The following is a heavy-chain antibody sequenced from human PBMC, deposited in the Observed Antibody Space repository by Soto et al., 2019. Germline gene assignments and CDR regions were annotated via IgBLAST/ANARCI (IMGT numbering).Heavy chain of an antibody. CDR3: ARSTVTEDY. D-gene: IGHD4-17*01. Sequence: QVQLQESGPGLVKPSGTLSLTCAVSGASISSNNWWSWVRQPPGKGREWVGEIYHSGSTNYNLSLKSRLTISIDKPKHQFSLKLSSVTAADTPVYYCARSTVTEDYRGQGTLVTVSS. CDR1: GASISSNNW. CDR2: IYHSGST. J-gene: IGHJ4*02. V-gene: IGHV4-4*02.